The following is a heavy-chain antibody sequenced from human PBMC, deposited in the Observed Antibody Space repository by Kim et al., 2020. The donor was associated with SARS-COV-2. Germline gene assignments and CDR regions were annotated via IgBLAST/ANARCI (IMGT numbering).Heavy chain of an antibody. D-gene: IGHD3-9*01. CDR1: GFTFSSYA. CDR2: ISGSGGST. V-gene: IGHV3-23*01. CDR3: GKDVTRNEILTGYDG. Sequence: GGSLRLSCAASGFTFSSYAMSWVRQAPGKGLEWVSPISGSGGSTYYADAVKGRFTISRDNSKNKLYLQMNSLRAEDTAVYYCGKDVTRNEILTGYDGWGQGTLVTVSS. J-gene: IGHJ4*02.